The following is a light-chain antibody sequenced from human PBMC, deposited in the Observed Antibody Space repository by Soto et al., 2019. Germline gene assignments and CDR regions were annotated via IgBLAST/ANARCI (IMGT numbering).Light chain of an antibody. J-gene: IGLJ2*01. Sequence: QSALTQPASVSGSLGQSITISCTGTSSDIGSYNLVSWYQQHPGKAPEVMIYEGSKRASGVSDRFSGSKSGKTASLTISGLQAEDEADYYCCSYAGSAIVIFGGGTKLTVL. CDR3: CSYAGSAIVI. CDR2: EGS. CDR1: SSDIGSYNL. V-gene: IGLV2-23*01.